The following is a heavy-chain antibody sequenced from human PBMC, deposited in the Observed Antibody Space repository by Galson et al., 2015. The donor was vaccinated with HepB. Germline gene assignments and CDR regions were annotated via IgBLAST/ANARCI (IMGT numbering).Heavy chain of an antibody. CDR1: GFTVNSYG. V-gene: IGHV3-30*03. J-gene: IGHJ4*02. D-gene: IGHD1-26*01. CDR3: AREPTLTAGGSLAY. Sequence: SLRLSCAASGFTVNSYGMQWVRQAPGKGLEWVAVTSYDGSHKYYADSVKGRFTISRDNSRNTLYLDMNNLRTEDTAVYYCAREPTLTAGGSLAYWGQGTLVTVSS. CDR2: TSYDGSHK.